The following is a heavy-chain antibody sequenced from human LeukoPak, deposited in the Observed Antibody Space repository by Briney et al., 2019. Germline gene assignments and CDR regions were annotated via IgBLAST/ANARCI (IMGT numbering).Heavy chain of an antibody. V-gene: IGHV3-15*07. Sequence: PGGSLRLSCGASGFTFSNAWMNWVRQAPGKGLEWVGRIKSKTDGGTTDYAAPVKARFTISRDDSKNTLYLQMNSLKTEDTAVYYCTTEYYYDSSGYTYWGQGTLVTVSS. CDR1: GFTFSNAW. J-gene: IGHJ4*02. CDR2: IKSKTDGGTT. CDR3: TTEYYYDSSGYTY. D-gene: IGHD3-22*01.